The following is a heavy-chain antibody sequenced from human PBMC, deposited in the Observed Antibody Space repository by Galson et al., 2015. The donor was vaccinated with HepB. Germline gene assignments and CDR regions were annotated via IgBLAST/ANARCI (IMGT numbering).Heavy chain of an antibody. D-gene: IGHD1-26*01. Sequence: SLRLSCAASGFTFSSYAMSWVRQAPGKGLEWVSAISGSGGSTYYADSVKGRFTISRDNSKNTLYLQMNSLRAEDTAVYYCAKDVRLRGATLVYYYYYYMDVWGKGTTVTVSS. CDR3: AKDVRLRGATLVYYYYYYMDV. CDR2: ISGSGGST. CDR1: GFTFSSYA. J-gene: IGHJ6*03. V-gene: IGHV3-23*01.